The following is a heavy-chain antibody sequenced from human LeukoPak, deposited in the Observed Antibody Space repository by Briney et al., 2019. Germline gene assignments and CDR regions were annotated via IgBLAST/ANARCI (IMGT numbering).Heavy chain of an antibody. Sequence: EASVKVSCRASGYTFTGYYMHWVRQAPGQGLEWMGWINPNSGDTNYAQKFQGRVTMTRDTSISTAYMELSRLRSDDTAVYYCATDSSGWRTDAFDIWGQGTMVTVSS. CDR2: INPNSGDT. V-gene: IGHV1-2*02. CDR3: ATDSSGWRTDAFDI. CDR1: GYTFTGYY. D-gene: IGHD6-19*01. J-gene: IGHJ3*02.